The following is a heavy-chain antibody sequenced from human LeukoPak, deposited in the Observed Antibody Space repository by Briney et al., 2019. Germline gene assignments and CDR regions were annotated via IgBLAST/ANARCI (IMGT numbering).Heavy chain of an antibody. CDR1: GDSISSSSYY. CDR3: ARHSRSAYSGYENAFDI. V-gene: IGHV4-39*01. J-gene: IGHJ3*02. Sequence: PSETLSLTCTVSGDSISSSSYYWDWIRQPPGKGLEWIGNVYYSTNTYYNPSLKSRVTISVDTSKNQFSLKLSSVTAADTAIYYCARHSRSAYSGYENAFDIWGQGTLVTVS. CDR2: VYYSTNT. D-gene: IGHD5-12*01.